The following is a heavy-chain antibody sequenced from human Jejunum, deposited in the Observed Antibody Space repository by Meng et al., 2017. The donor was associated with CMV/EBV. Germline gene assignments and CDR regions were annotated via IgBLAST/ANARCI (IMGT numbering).Heavy chain of an antibody. D-gene: IGHD3-10*02. CDR2: VFAGGTT. V-gene: IGHV3-53*01. Sequence: ASGFTVDGNYMTWVRQAPGEGLEWVSVVFAGGTTYYADSVKGRFTISRDTSQNTVYLHMNSLRADDTAVYYCARLSSDHYYAIVVWGQGTTVTVSS. CDR3: ARLSSDHYYAIVV. CDR1: GFTVDGNY. J-gene: IGHJ6*02.